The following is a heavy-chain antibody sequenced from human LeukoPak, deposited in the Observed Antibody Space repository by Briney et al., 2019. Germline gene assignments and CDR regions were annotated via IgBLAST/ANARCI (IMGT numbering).Heavy chain of an antibody. CDR1: GFTFSSYS. D-gene: IGHD6-19*01. J-gene: IGHJ4*02. CDR3: ARMDSSGWADY. V-gene: IGHV3-48*01. Sequence: GGSLRLSCAASGFTFSSYSMNWVRQAPGKGLEWVSYISSSSSTIYYADSVKGRFTISRDNAKNSLYLQMNSLRAEDTAVYYCARMDSSGWADYWGQGTLVTVSS. CDR2: ISSSSSTI.